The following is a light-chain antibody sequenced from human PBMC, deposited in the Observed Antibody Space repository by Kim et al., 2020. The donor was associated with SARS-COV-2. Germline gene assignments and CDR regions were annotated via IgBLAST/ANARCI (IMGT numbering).Light chain of an antibody. CDR1: QRISSW. V-gene: IGKV1-5*03. J-gene: IGKJ2*01. CDR2: KTS. CDR3: QEYMSYYT. Sequence: DIQMTQSPSTLSASVGDRVTITCRASQRISSWLAWYQHKPGKAPKLLIYKTSALDSGVPSRFSGSGSGTEFTLTITSLQPEDFATYYCQEYMSYYTFGQGTKLEI.